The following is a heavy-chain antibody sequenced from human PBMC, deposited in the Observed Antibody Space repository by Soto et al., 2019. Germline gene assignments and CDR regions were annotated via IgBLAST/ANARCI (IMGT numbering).Heavy chain of an antibody. CDR1: GYTLTSYY. J-gene: IGHJ6*02. CDR2: INPSGGIT. Sequence: SLKVSCTASGYTLTSYYLHWVRQAPGQGPEWMGIINPSGGITNDAQKFQDRVTMTSDTSTSTVYMELSRLRSEDTAVYYCARGISTTRYYYYYGMDVWGQGTTVTVSS. D-gene: IGHD2-2*01. CDR3: ARGISTTRYYYYYGMDV. V-gene: IGHV1-46*01.